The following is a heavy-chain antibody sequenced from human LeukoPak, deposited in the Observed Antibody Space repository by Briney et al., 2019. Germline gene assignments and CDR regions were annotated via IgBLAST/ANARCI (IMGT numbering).Heavy chain of an antibody. V-gene: IGHV3-53*01. CDR2: IDNFGIT. CDR3: AGGTYYGTGGRPGYLNY. Sequence: GGSLRLSCAASGFSVNNNYMNWVRQAPGKGLECVSYIDNFGITYYADSVTGRFTISRDSSRNTVYLQMNSLRADDTAVYYCAGGTYYGTGGRPGYLNYWGLGTLVTVSS. J-gene: IGHJ4*02. CDR1: GFSVNNNY. D-gene: IGHD3-10*01.